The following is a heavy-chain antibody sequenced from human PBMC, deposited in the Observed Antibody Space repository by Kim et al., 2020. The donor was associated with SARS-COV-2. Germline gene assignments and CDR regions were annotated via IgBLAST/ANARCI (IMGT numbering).Heavy chain of an antibody. CDR3: ARDRGRVVVTGISVGWFDP. CDR1: GFTFSSYS. CDR2: ISSSSSYI. J-gene: IGHJ5*02. D-gene: IGHD2-21*02. Sequence: GGSLRLFCAASGFTFSSYSMNWVRQAPGKGLEWVSSISSSSSYIYYADSVKGRFTISRDNAKNSLYLQMNSLRAEDTAVYYCARDRGRVVVTGISVGWFDPWGQGTLVTVSS. V-gene: IGHV3-21*01.